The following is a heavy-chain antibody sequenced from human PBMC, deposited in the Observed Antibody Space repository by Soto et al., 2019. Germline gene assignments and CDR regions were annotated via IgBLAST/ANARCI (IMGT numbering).Heavy chain of an antibody. J-gene: IGHJ4*02. CDR1: GFTFSSYG. D-gene: IGHD6-6*01. Sequence: PGGSLRLSCAASGFTFSSYGMHWARQAPGKGLEWVAVIWYDGSNKYYADSVKGRFTISRDNSKNTLYLQMNSLRAEDTAVYYCANVAARQEFDYWGQGTLVTVSS. V-gene: IGHV3-33*06. CDR2: IWYDGSNK. CDR3: ANVAARQEFDY.